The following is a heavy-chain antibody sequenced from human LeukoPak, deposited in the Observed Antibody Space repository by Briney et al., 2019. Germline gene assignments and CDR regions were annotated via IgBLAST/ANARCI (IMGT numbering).Heavy chain of an antibody. CDR2: ISYDGSNK. D-gene: IGHD2-15*01. CDR3: ARDETEYCSGGSCYVPDY. CDR1: GFTFSSYA. V-gene: IGHV3-30*01. J-gene: IGHJ4*02. Sequence: GGSLRLSCAASGFTFSSYAMHWVRQAPGKGLEWVAVISYDGSNKYYADYVKGRFTISRDNSKKTLHLQMNSLRAEDTAVYYCARDETEYCSGGSCYVPDYWGQGTLVTVSS.